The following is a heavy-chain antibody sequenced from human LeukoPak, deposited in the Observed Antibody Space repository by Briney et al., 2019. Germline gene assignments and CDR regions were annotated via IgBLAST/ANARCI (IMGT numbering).Heavy chain of an antibody. V-gene: IGHV3-48*01. CDR2: ISSSSSTI. CDR1: GFTFSSYS. Sequence: GGSLRLSCAASGFTFSSYSMNWVRQAPGKGLEWVSYISSSSSTIYYADSVKGRFTISRDNARNSLFLQMNSLRAEDTAVYYCARVSILIVPYYAFDIWGQGTMVTVSS. CDR3: ARVSILIVPYYAFDI. J-gene: IGHJ3*02. D-gene: IGHD2/OR15-2a*01.